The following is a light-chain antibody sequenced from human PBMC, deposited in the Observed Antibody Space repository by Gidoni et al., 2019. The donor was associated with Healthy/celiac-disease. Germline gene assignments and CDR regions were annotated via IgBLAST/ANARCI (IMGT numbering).Light chain of an antibody. CDR2: NF. Sequence: DIVMTQSPLSLPVTPGEPASISCRSSQSLLHSNGYNYLDWYLQKPGQSPQLLLNNFYPREAKVQWKVDNALQSGNSQESVTEQDSKDVGVYYCMQALQTPPTFGPGTKVDIK. V-gene: IGKV2-28*01. J-gene: IGKJ3*01. CDR3: MQALQTPPT. CDR1: QSLLHSNGYNY.